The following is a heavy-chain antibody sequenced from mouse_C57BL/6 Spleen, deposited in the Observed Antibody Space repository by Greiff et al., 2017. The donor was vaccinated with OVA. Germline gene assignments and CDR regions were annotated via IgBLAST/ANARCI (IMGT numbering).Heavy chain of an antibody. V-gene: IGHV7-3*01. CDR2: IRNKANGYTT. CDR1: GFTFTDYY. D-gene: IGHD1-1*01. CDR3: ARYELRYFDY. Sequence: EVKLMESGGGLVQPGGSLSLSCAASGFTFTDYYMSWVRQPPGKALAWLGFIRNKANGYTTEYSASVKGRFTISRDNSQSILYLQMNALRAEDSATYYCARYELRYFDYWGQGTTLTVSS. J-gene: IGHJ2*01.